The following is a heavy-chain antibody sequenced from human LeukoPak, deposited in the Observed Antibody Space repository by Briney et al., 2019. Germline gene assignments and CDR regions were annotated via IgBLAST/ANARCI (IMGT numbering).Heavy chain of an antibody. CDR3: VSGSYGVSANGMDV. CDR1: GYTFTGYY. V-gene: IGHV1-2*02. Sequence: ASVKVSCKASGYTFTGYYMNWVRQAPGQGLEWMGWINPNTGDINYAQKFQGRVTMTRDTSISTAYMELTILRSNDTAVYYCVSGSYGVSANGMDVWGQGTMVTVSS. CDR2: INPNTGDI. J-gene: IGHJ6*02. D-gene: IGHD1-1*01.